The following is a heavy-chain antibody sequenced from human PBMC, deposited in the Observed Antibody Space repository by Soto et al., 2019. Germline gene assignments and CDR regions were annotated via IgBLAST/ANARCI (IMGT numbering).Heavy chain of an antibody. D-gene: IGHD6-13*01. CDR1: EGTFNSYA. CDR2: IIPYYNTL. V-gene: IGHV1-69*01. CDR3: ASGASRWYPYGFDS. J-gene: IGHJ4*02. Sequence: QAQVVQSGAEVRKPGSSVKLSCKASEGTFNSYAIAWVRQAPGQGLEWMGGIIPYYNTLNYAQNFQDRVTITADDSTNTVYMELSSLRSDDTAVYFCASGASRWYPYGFDSWAQGTLVTVSS.